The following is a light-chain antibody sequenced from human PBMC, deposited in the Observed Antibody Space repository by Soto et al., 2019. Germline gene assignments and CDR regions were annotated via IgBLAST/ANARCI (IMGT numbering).Light chain of an antibody. Sequence: QSALTQPASVSGSPGQSITISCSGTSSDVGGYNFVSWYQHHPGTAPKLMIYDVSHRPSGVSNRFSGSKSGNTASLTISGLQPDDEADYYCNSYTSSKTVLFGGGTKLTVL. CDR3: NSYTSSKTVL. CDR1: SSDVGGYNF. V-gene: IGLV2-14*03. J-gene: IGLJ2*01. CDR2: DVS.